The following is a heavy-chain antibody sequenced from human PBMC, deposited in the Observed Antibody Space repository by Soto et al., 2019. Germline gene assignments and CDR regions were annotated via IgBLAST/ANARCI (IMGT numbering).Heavy chain of an antibody. CDR1: GFTFSSYG. J-gene: IGHJ4*02. V-gene: IGHV3-30*18. Sequence: GGSLRLSCAASGFTFSSYGMHWVRQAPGKGLEWVAVISYDGSNKYYADSVKGRFTISRDNSKNTLYLQMNSLRAEDTAVYYCAKDRNGLNYFDYWGQGTLVTVSS. CDR3: AKDRNGLNYFDY. CDR2: ISYDGSNK. D-gene: IGHD2-8*01.